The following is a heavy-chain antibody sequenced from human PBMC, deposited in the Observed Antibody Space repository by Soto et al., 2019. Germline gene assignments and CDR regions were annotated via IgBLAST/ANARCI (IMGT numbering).Heavy chain of an antibody. CDR1: GFTFSSYA. CDR3: AKDTQTSPIVVVPAAPLGP. CDR2: ISGSGGST. D-gene: IGHD2-2*01. J-gene: IGHJ5*02. Sequence: LLLSCAASGFTFSSYAMSWVRQAPGKGLEWVSAISGSGGSTYYADSVKGRFTISRDNSKNTLYLQMNSLRAEDTAVYYCAKDTQTSPIVVVPAAPLGPWGQGTLVTVSS. V-gene: IGHV3-23*01.